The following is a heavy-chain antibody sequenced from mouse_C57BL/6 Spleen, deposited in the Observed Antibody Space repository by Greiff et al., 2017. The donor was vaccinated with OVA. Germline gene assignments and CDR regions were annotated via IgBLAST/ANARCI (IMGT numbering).Heavy chain of an antibody. CDR2: INPNTGGT. Sequence: VQLQQSGPELVKPGASVKISCKASGYTFTDYYMNWVKQSHGKSLEWIGDINPNTGGTSYNQKFKGKATLTVDKSSSTAYMELRSLTSEDSAVYYCVYVYFDYWGQGTTLTVSS. D-gene: IGHD2-3*01. CDR1: GYTFTDYY. J-gene: IGHJ2*01. CDR3: VYVYFDY. V-gene: IGHV1-26*01.